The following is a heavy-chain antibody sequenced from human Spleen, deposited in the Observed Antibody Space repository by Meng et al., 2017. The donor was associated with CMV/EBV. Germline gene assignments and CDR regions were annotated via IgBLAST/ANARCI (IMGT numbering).Heavy chain of an antibody. CDR2: IYTSGST. CDR1: GGSISSSSYY. CDR3: ARAMFCTTATCYGPLFDS. V-gene: IGHV4-39*07. J-gene: IGHJ5*01. Sequence: SETLSLTCTVSGGSISSSSYYWGWIRQPPGKGLEWIGSIYTSGSTNYNPSLKSRVTMSVDTSKNQFSLKLTSVTATDTAVYYCARAMFCTTATCYGPLFDSWGQGTLVTVSS. D-gene: IGHD2-2*01.